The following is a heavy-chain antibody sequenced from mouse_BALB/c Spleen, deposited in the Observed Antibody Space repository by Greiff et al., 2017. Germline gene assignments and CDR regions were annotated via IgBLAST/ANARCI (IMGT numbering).Heavy chain of an antibody. Sequence: QVHVKQSGAELVKPGASVKLSCKASGYTFTEYIIHWVKQRSGQGLEWIGWFYPGSGSIKYNEKFKDKATLTADKSSSTVYMELSRLTSEDSAVYFCARHEEGDFITTATAWFAYWGQGTLVTVSA. D-gene: IGHD1-2*01. CDR2: FYPGSGSI. CDR3: ARHEEGDFITTATAWFAY. V-gene: IGHV1-62-2*01. J-gene: IGHJ3*01. CDR1: GYTFTEYI.